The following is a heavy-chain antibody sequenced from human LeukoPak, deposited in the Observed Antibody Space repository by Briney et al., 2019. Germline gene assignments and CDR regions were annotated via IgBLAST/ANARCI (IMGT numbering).Heavy chain of an antibody. CDR1: GYTFTDYY. J-gene: IGHJ4*02. Sequence: GASVKVSCKASGYTFTDYYMHWVRQAPGQGLEWMGWISAYNGNTNYAQKLQGRVTMTTDTSTSTAYMELRSLRSDDTAVYYCARDWYYYGSGSSLPIDYWGQGTLVTVSS. CDR3: ARDWYYYGSGSSLPIDY. CDR2: ISAYNGNT. V-gene: IGHV1-18*04. D-gene: IGHD3-10*01.